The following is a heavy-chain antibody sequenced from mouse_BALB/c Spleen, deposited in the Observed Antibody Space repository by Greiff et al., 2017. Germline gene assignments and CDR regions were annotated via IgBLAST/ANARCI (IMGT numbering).Heavy chain of an antibody. D-gene: IGHD1-1*01. CDR1: GFTFSNYW. J-gene: IGHJ2*01. V-gene: IGHV6-6*02. Sequence: EVHLVESGGGLVQPGGSMKLSCVASGFTFSNYWMNWVRQSPEKGLEWVAEIRLKSNNYATHYAESVKGRFTISRDDSKSSVYLQMNNLRAEDTGIYYCTRPYYYGSFDYWGQGTTLTVSS. CDR3: TRPYYYGSFDY. CDR2: IRLKSNNYAT.